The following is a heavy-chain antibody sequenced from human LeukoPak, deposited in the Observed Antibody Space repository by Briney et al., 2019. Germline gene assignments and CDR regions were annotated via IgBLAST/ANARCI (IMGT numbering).Heavy chain of an antibody. J-gene: IGHJ5*02. CDR1: GFTFSSYE. CDR2: ISNNGSTI. V-gene: IGHV3-48*03. Sequence: GGSLRPSCSASGFTFSSYEMNWVRPAPRKGLEWVSYISNNGSTIYYADSVKGRFTISRDNAKNSLYLQMNSLRAEDTAVYYCAAPGVAVAGTKVDWFDPWGQGTLVTVSS. CDR3: AAPGVAVAGTKVDWFDP. D-gene: IGHD6-19*01.